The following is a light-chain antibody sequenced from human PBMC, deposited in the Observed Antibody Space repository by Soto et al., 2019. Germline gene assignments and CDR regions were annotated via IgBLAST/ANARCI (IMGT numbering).Light chain of an antibody. CDR3: CSAGNSPSAVV. J-gene: IGLJ2*01. V-gene: IGLV2-23*02. CDR1: SSDVGNYNL. Sequence: QSALTQPASVSGSPGQSITISCTGTSSDVGNYNLVSWYQHHPGTAPKLMIYEVSKRPSGVSNRFSGSKSGNTAPLTISGLLAEDEADYYCCSAGNSPSAVVFGGGTKVTVL. CDR2: EVS.